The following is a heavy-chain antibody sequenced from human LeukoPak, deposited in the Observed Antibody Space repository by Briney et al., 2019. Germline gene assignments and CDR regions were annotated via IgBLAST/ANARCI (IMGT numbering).Heavy chain of an antibody. V-gene: IGHV1-2*02. Sequence: ASVKVSCKTSGYTFTDYYMHWVRQAPGQGLEWMGWINPNTGGTNYAQRFQGRVTMSRDTSISTAYMELIRLRSDDTAVYYCAKYNSWSESHDYWGQGTLVTVSS. J-gene: IGHJ4*02. CDR3: AKYNSWSESHDY. D-gene: IGHD3-3*01. CDR1: GYTFTDYY. CDR2: INPNTGGT.